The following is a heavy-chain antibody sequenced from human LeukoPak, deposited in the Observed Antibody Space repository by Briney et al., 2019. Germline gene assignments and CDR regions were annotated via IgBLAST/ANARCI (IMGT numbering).Heavy chain of an antibody. CDR3: ARDRGSTVTTVGY. Sequence: PGGCLRLSCVTSGFRFSDYYMMWIREAPGKGPEWVAHISSSAATTLYADSVKGRFTVSRDNAKNSLYLEMTSLRAEDTAVYYCARDRGSTVTTVGYWGQGTLVTVSS. D-gene: IGHD4-17*01. CDR1: GFRFSDYY. CDR2: ISSSAATT. V-gene: IGHV3-11*04. J-gene: IGHJ4*02.